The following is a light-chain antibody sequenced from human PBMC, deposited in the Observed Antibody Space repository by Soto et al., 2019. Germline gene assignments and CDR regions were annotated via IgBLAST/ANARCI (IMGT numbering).Light chain of an antibody. J-gene: IGKJ4*01. V-gene: IGKV4-1*01. CDR3: QQYYSAPLT. CDR1: QRILYSSNNNNY. Sequence: GMTESPDCLPVSLAYRATINFESIQRILYSSNNNNYLVWYQQKPGKPPKVLIYLASTRESGVPDRFSGSGSGTDFTLTISSLQAEDVAVYYCQQYYSAPLTFGGGTKVDIK. CDR2: LAS.